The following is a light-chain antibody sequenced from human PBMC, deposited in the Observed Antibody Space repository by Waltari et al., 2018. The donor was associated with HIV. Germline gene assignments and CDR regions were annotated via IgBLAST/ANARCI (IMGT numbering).Light chain of an antibody. V-gene: IGLV1-44*01. CDR2: DNN. J-gene: IGLJ2*01. CDR3: AAWDNILNGFV. CDR1: SPNLGRRT. Sequence: QSVLTQPLSASGTPGQRVTISCSGTSPNLGRRTVNWYQHLPGTAPKPLIYDNNRRPPGVPDRFSGSKSGTSASLAISGLQSEDEANYYCAAWDNILNGFVFGGGTQLTVL.